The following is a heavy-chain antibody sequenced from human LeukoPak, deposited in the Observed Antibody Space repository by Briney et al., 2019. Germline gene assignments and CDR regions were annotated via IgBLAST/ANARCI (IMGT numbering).Heavy chain of an antibody. CDR2: IIPIFGTA. CDR1: GGTFSSYA. CDR3: ARATDRDCSSTSCYAEPYYYYYGMDV. Sequence: SVKVSCKASGGTFSSYAISWVRQAPGQGLEWMGGIIPIFGTANCAQKFQGRVTITADESTSTAYMELSSLRSEDTAVYYCARATDRDCSSTSCYAEPYYYYYGMDVWGQGTTVTVSS. J-gene: IGHJ6*02. D-gene: IGHD2-2*01. V-gene: IGHV1-69*13.